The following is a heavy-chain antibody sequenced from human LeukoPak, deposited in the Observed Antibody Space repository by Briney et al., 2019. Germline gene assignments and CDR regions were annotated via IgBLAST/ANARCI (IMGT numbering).Heavy chain of an antibody. J-gene: IGHJ4*02. V-gene: IGHV3-64D*06. CDR1: GFVFTIYT. CDR3: VKDFGRIRGTPDS. D-gene: IGHD1-26*01. CDR2: ISGSGNGFSI. Sequence: GGSLRLSCSASGFVFTIYTMYWVRQAPRKGPEYVSTISGSGNGFSIYYADSVKGRFTISRDDSKSILYLQMNGLRSEDTAVYYCVKDFGRIRGTPDSWGQGTLVTVSS.